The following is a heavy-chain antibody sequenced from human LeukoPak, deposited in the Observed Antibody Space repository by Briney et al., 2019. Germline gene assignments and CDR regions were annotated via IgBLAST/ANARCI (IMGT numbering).Heavy chain of an antibody. CDR2: ISGSGGST. CDR3: ARVSSNGRHYYYYPMDV. Sequence: GGSLRLSCAASGFTFSSYAMSWVRQAPGKGLEWVSAISGSGGSTYYADSGKGRFTISIDNAKNSLYLQMNSLRADDTAVYYCARVSSNGRHYYYYPMDVWGQGTTVTVSS. J-gene: IGHJ6*02. D-gene: IGHD6-19*01. V-gene: IGHV3-23*01. CDR1: GFTFSSYA.